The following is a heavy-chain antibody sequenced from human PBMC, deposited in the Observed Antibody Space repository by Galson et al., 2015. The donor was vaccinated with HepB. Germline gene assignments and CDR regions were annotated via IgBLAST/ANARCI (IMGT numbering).Heavy chain of an antibody. V-gene: IGHV1-2*04. D-gene: IGHD6-13*01. CDR3: ARGEQQLVRGGVYYYGMDV. CDR1: GYTFTGYY. Sequence: SVKVSCKASGYTFTGYYMHWVRQAPGQGLEWMGWINPNSGGTNYAQKFQGWVTMTRDTSISTAYMELSRLRSDDTAVYYCARGEQQLVRGGVYYYGMDVWGQGTTVTVSS. J-gene: IGHJ6*02. CDR2: INPNSGGT.